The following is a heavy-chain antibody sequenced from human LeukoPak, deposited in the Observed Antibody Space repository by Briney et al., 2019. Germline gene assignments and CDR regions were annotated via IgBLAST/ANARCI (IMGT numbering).Heavy chain of an antibody. CDR3: TSHVDDSSGYRHGYYYYYMDV. Sequence: SVKVSCKASGGTFSSYAISWVRQAPGQGLEWMGGIIPIFGTANYAQKFQGRVTITADKSTSTAYMELSSLRSEDTAVYYCTSHVDDSSGYRHGYYYYYMDVWGKGTTVTVSS. D-gene: IGHD3-22*01. CDR2: IIPIFGTA. CDR1: GGTFSSYA. V-gene: IGHV1-69*06. J-gene: IGHJ6*03.